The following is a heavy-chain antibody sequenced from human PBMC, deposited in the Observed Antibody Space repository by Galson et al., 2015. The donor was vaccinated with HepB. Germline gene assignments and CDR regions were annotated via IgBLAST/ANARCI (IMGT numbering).Heavy chain of an antibody. CDR1: GFIFDDYA. CDR2: ISWNSGSI. V-gene: IGHV3-9*01. D-gene: IGHD3-10*01. Sequence: SLRLSCAASGFIFDDYAMHWVRQAPGKGLEWVSGISWNSGSIGYADSVKGRFTISRDNAKNSLYLQMNTLRAEDTALYYCAKDGFSTPFSFDYWGQGTLVTVSS. CDR3: AKDGFSTPFSFDY. J-gene: IGHJ4*02.